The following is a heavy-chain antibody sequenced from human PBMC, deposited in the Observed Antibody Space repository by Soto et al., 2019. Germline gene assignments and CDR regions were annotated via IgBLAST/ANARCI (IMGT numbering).Heavy chain of an antibody. J-gene: IGHJ3*02. CDR3: ARDRTPGKYDFWSGYYKGEETPLGSLDAFDI. D-gene: IGHD3-3*01. CDR1: GGSISSGDYY. V-gene: IGHV4-30-4*01. CDR2: IYYSGST. Sequence: SETLSLTCTVSGGSISSGDYYWSWIRQPPGKGLEWIGYIYYSGSTYYNPSLKSRVTISVDTSKNQFSLKLSSVTAADTAVYYCARDRTPGKYDFWSGYYKGEETPLGSLDAFDIWGQGTMVTVSS.